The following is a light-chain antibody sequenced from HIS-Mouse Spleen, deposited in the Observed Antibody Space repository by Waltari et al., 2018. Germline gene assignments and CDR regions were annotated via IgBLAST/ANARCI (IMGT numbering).Light chain of an antibody. J-gene: IGKJ4*01. CDR1: QSVSSY. CDR2: DAS. V-gene: IGKV3-11*01. Sequence: EIVLTQSPATLSLSPGERATLPCRASQSVSSYLAWYQQKPGQAPRLLIYDASNRATGIPARFSGSGSGTDFTLTISSLEPEDFAVYYCQQRSNCVTFGGGTKVEIK. CDR3: QQRSNCVT.